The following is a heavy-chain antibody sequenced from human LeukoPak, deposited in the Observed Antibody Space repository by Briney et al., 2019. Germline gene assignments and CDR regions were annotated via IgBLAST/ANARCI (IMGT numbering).Heavy chain of an antibody. CDR1: GYTVTEIS. J-gene: IGHJ4*02. CDR3: ADFYETSGFFY. V-gene: IGHV1-24*01. D-gene: IGHD3-22*01. Sequence: ASVKVPCKVSGYTVTEISIHWVRQTPGKGLEWMGGLDAENNKKVYAQKFQGRVTMTEDTSTDTAYMELSNLKSDDTAVYFCADFYETSGFFYWGQGTLVTVSS. CDR2: LDAENNKK.